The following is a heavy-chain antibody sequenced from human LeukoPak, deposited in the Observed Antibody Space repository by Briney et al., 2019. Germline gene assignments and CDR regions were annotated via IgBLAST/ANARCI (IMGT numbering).Heavy chain of an antibody. D-gene: IGHD5-24*01. Sequence: GGSLRLSCAASGFTFSRYAMHWVRQAPGKGLEWVSVISGTGGPTEYADSVKGRFTISRDNSKNTLYLQMNSLRAEDTAVHYCAKDQTERYPYNWFDPWGQGTLVTVSS. CDR2: ISGTGGPT. V-gene: IGHV3-23*01. CDR3: AKDQTERYPYNWFDP. CDR1: GFTFSRYA. J-gene: IGHJ5*02.